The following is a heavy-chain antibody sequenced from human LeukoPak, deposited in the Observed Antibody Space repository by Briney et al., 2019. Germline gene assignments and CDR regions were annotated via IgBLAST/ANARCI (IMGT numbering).Heavy chain of an antibody. Sequence: SETLSLTCTVSGDSISSFYWSWIRQPAGKGLEWIGRIYTSGSTNYNPSLKSLVTMSVDTSKNHFSLKLSSVTAADTAVYYCARGGYYGSGNDFRFDPWGQGTLVTVSS. D-gene: IGHD3-10*01. CDR2: IYTSGST. CDR3: ARGGYYGSGNDFRFDP. V-gene: IGHV4-4*07. J-gene: IGHJ5*02. CDR1: GDSISSFY.